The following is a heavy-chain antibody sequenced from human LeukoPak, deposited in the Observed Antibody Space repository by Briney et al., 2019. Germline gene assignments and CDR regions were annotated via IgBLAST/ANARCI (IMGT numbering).Heavy chain of an antibody. Sequence: GGSLRLSCAASGFTFSSNAMTWVRQPPGQGLEWVSSISETSSHTFYADSVKGRFTISRDNTKNTLFLQMNRLRVEDTAMYYCAKDFSSSWQFDPWGQGTLVTVSS. V-gene: IGHV3-23*01. CDR2: ISETSSHT. CDR3: AKDFSSSWQFDP. D-gene: IGHD6-13*01. J-gene: IGHJ5*02. CDR1: GFTFSSNA.